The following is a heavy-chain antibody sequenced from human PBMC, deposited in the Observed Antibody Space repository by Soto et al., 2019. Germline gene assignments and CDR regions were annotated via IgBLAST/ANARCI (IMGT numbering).Heavy chain of an antibody. CDR1: GGSISSSSYY. D-gene: IGHD6-13*01. CDR2: IYYSGST. CDR3: ARHYSSSWSYYYYMDV. J-gene: IGHJ6*03. V-gene: IGHV4-39*01. Sequence: SETLSLTCTVSGGSISSSSYYWGWIRQPPGKGLEWIGSIYYSGSTYYNPSLKSRVTIYVDTSKNQFSLKLSSVTAADTAVYYCARHYSSSWSYYYYMDVWGKGTTVTVSS.